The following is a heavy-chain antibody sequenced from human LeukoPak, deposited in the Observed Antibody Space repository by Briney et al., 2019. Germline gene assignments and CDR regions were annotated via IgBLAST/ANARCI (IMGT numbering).Heavy chain of an antibody. V-gene: IGHV1-18*01. CDR2: ISTYNGNT. CDR3: ARDPDISTNWFDP. D-gene: IGHD3-9*01. J-gene: IGHJ5*02. Sequence: ASVKVSCKASGGTFSSYAISWVRQAPGQGLEWMGWISTYNGNTNYAQKFQGRVTMTTDTSTSTAYMELRSLRSDDTAVYYCARDPDISTNWFDPWGQGTLVTVSS. CDR1: GGTFSSYA.